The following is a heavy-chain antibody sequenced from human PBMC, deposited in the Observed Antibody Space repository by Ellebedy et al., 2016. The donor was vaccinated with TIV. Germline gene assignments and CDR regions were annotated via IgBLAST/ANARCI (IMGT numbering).Heavy chain of an antibody. V-gene: IGHV3-7*01. CDR3: ARGRYYDFWSGYEMDV. Sequence: GGSLRLSXAASGFTFSSYAMSWVRQAPGKGLEWVANIKQDGSEKYYVDSVKGRFTISRDNAKNSLYLQMNSLRAEDTAVYYCARGRYYDFWSGYEMDVWGKGTTVTVSS. J-gene: IGHJ6*04. CDR2: IKQDGSEK. D-gene: IGHD3-3*01. CDR1: GFTFSSYA.